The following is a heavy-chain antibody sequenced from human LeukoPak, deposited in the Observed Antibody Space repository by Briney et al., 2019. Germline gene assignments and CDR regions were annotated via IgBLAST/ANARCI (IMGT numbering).Heavy chain of an antibody. CDR2: FYPSGST. D-gene: IGHD3-9*01. Sequence: SETLSLTCTVSGDSISNYFWNWIRQPAGKGMQWIGRFYPSGSTNSNSSLKSRLTMSVDTSKNQFSLRLTSVTAADTAVYYCVRENRYQFYYMDVWGKGTTVTVSS. CDR1: GDSISNYF. CDR3: VRENRYQFYYMDV. J-gene: IGHJ6*03. V-gene: IGHV4-4*07.